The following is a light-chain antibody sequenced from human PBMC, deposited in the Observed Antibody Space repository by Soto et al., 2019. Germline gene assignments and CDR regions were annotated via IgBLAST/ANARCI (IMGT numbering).Light chain of an antibody. Sequence: QSVLTQPPSVSGAPGQGVTISCTGSSSNIGAGYDVHWYRQLPGTAPKLLIYRSTLRPSGVPTRFSASKSGTTASLAITGLRGEDEGDYYCQSYDNTLIVPVVFGGGTQLTVL. J-gene: IGLJ7*01. CDR1: SSNIGAGYD. CDR2: RST. CDR3: QSYDNTLIVPVV. V-gene: IGLV1-40*01.